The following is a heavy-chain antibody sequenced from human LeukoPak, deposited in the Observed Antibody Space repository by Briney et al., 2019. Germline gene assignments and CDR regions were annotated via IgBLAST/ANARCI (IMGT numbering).Heavy chain of an antibody. Sequence: GGCLRLSCAASGFTFRDAGMSWVRQAPGKGLEWVGRIRTKTDGETTDYAAPVKGRFTISRDDSKNTLYLQMRSLKTEDTAVYFCAHRDTTMVRVDYWGQGTLVTVSS. D-gene: IGHD5-18*01. CDR1: GFTFRDAG. V-gene: IGHV3-15*01. CDR2: IRTKTDGETT. CDR3: AHRDTTMVRVDY. J-gene: IGHJ4*02.